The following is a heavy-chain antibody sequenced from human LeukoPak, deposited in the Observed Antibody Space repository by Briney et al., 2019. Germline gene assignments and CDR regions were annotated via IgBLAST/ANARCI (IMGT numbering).Heavy chain of an antibody. D-gene: IGHD6-19*01. CDR3: ARGTLRYSSGWYNLLGGYYYGMDV. CDR1: GFTVSSTY. CDR2: IYSDGTT. J-gene: IGHJ6*02. Sequence: PGGSLRLSCAASGFTVSSTYMSWVRQAPGKGLEWVSVIYSDGTTYYANSVKGRFTISRDSSKNTLYLQMINLRVEDTAVYYCARGTLRYSSGWYNLLGGYYYGMDVWGQGTTVTVSS. V-gene: IGHV3-53*01.